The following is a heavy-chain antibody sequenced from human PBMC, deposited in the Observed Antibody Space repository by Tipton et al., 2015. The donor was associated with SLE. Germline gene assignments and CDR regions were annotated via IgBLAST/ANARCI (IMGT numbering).Heavy chain of an antibody. CDR3: ARGSGSSSAHYYYYYMDV. CDR2: IYYSGST. J-gene: IGHJ6*03. CDR1: GGSISSYY. V-gene: IGHV4-59*01. D-gene: IGHD6-6*01. Sequence: TLSLTCTVSGGSISSYYWSWIRQPPGKGLEWIGYIYYSGSTNYNPSIKSRVTISVDTSKNQFSLKLSSVTAADTAVYYCARGSGSSSAHYYYYYMDVWGKGTTVTVSS.